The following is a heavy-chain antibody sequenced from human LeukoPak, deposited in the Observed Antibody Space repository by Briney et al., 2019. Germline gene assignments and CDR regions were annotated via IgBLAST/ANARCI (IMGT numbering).Heavy chain of an antibody. J-gene: IGHJ4*02. CDR2: ISYDGSNK. D-gene: IGHD2-15*01. Sequence: PGGSLRLSCAASGFTFSSYAMHWVRQAPGKGLEWVAVISYDGSNKYYADSVKGRFTISRDNSKNTLYLQVNSLRAEDTAVYYCARDTVVVVAATNPGYWGQGTLVTVSS. CDR1: GFTFSSYA. CDR3: ARDTVVVVAATNPGY. V-gene: IGHV3-30*04.